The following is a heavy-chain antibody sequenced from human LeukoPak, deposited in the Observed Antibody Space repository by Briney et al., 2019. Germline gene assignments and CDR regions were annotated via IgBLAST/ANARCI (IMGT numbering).Heavy chain of an antibody. CDR1: GFTVSSNY. D-gene: IGHD5-12*01. V-gene: IGHV3-53*01. Sequence: GGSLRLSCAASGFTVSSNYMSWVRQAPGKGLEWVSVIYSGGSTYYADSVKGRFTISRDNSKNTLYLQMNSLGAEDTAVYYCATGYSGYDSNFDYWGQGTLVTVSS. J-gene: IGHJ4*02. CDR3: ATGYSGYDSNFDY. CDR2: IYSGGST.